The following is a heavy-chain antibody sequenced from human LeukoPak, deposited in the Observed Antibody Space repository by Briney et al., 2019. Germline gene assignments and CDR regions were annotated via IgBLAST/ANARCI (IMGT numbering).Heavy chain of an antibody. Sequence: SETLSLTCTVSGASIINYYWTWIRQPPGKGLEWIGHVYYSRTIEYNPSLKSRVTISVDTSQSQFSLKLSSVTAADTAMYFCARGDGWGDAVDGMGYWGQGILVTVSS. V-gene: IGHV4-59*01. D-gene: IGHD6-19*01. J-gene: IGHJ4*02. CDR1: GASIINYY. CDR3: ARGDGWGDAVDGMGY. CDR2: VYYSRTI.